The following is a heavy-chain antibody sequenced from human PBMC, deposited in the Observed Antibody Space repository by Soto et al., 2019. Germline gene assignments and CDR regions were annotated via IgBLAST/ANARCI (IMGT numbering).Heavy chain of an antibody. CDR3: TRPDYCATQGFYGMDV. J-gene: IGHJ6*02. D-gene: IGHD4-17*01. V-gene: IGHV3-73*01. Sequence: PGGSLRLSCSVSGLTFSVSVIHWVRQPPGKGLEWVGRVRTKINDYATSYSESVKGRFTISRDDSKNTAWLQMNSLTTEDTAVYYCTRPDYCATQGFYGMDVWGQGTTVTVFS. CDR1: GLTFSVSV. CDR2: VRTKINDYAT.